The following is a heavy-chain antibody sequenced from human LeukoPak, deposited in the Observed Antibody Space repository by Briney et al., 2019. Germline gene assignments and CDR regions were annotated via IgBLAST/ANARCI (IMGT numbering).Heavy chain of an antibody. CDR1: GFTFSTYW. D-gene: IGHD3-3*01. CDR3: ARVGYDFWSGYYTGGDDYYYYMDV. Sequence: PGGSLRLSCAASGFTFSTYWMSWVRQAPGKGLEWVSGINWNGGSTGYADSVKGRFTISRDNAKNSLYLQMNSLRAEDTALYYCARVGYDFWSGYYTGGDDYYYYMDVWGKGTTVTVSS. V-gene: IGHV3-20*04. CDR2: INWNGGST. J-gene: IGHJ6*03.